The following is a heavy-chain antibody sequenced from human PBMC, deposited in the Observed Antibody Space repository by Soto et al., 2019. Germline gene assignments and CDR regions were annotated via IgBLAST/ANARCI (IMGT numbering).Heavy chain of an antibody. V-gene: IGHV2-5*02. J-gene: IGHJ5*01. D-gene: IGHD3-9*01. CDR1: GLSLSTSGVG. CDR3: AHCPPASLTGVAARFDS. Sequence: SGPTLVNPTQTLTLTCTFSGLSLSTSGVGVGWIRQPPGKALEWLALIYWDDDKRYSPSLKSRLTITKDTSKNQVVLTMTNMDPVDTATYYGAHCPPASLTGVAARFDSWGQGTLVTVSS. CDR2: IYWDDDK.